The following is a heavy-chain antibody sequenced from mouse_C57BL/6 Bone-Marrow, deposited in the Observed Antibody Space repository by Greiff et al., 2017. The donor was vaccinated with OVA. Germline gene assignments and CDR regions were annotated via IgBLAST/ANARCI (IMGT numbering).Heavy chain of an antibody. J-gene: IGHJ4*01. CDR2: IYPRSGNT. D-gene: IGHD2-10*02. CDR3: ARWYGNYEGYAMDY. CDR1: GYTFTSYG. V-gene: IGHV1-81*01. Sequence: VQLQQSGAELARPGASVKLSCKASGYTFTSYGISWVKQRTGQGLEWIGEIYPRSGNTYYNEKFKGKATLTADKSSSTAYMELRSLTSEDSAVYFCARWYGNYEGYAMDYWGQGTSVTVSS.